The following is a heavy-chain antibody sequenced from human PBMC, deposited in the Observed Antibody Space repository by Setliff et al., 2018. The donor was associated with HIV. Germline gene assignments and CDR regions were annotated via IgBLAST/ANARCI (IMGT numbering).Heavy chain of an antibody. Sequence: PSETLSLTCTVSGGSISSGNYYWSWIRQPAGKGLEWIGRIFSSGSTSYNSSLKSRVTMSVDTSKSHVSLRLSSVTAADTGVYYCARHRDPPGTRWIFYYYYMDLWGEGTTVTVSS. J-gene: IGHJ6*03. CDR2: IFSSGST. V-gene: IGHV4-61*02. CDR1: GGSISSGNYY. D-gene: IGHD5-12*01. CDR3: ARHRDPPGTRWIFYYYYMDL.